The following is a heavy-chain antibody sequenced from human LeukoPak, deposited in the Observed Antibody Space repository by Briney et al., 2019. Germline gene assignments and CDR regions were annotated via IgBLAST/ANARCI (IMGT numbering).Heavy chain of an antibody. D-gene: IGHD6-19*01. J-gene: IGHJ4*02. CDR2: IYYSGST. CDR3: ATSEDTSGWYSY. CDR1: GGSFSGYY. V-gene: IGHV4-59*08. Sequence: SSETLSLTCAVYGGSFSGYYWSWIRQPPGKGLEWIGYIYYSGSTSYNPSLKSRVTISVDTSKNQFSLKLTSVTAADTAVYYCATSEDTSGWYSYWGQGTLVTVSS.